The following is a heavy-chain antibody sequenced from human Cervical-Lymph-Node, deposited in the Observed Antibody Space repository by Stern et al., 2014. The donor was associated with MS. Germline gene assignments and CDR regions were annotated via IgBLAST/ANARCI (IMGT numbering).Heavy chain of an antibody. V-gene: IGHV1-46*03. CDR1: GYTFTSYY. J-gene: IGHJ4*02. Sequence: VQLVESGGEVKKPGASVKVSCKASGYTFTSYYMHWVRQAPGQGLEWMGIINPSGGTTNHAQKFQGRVTMTRDTSTSTVYMELSSLRSEDTAVYYCAREKRDCSGGSCYSRDDYWGQGTLVTVSS. CDR2: INPSGGTT. D-gene: IGHD2-15*01. CDR3: AREKRDCSGGSCYSRDDY.